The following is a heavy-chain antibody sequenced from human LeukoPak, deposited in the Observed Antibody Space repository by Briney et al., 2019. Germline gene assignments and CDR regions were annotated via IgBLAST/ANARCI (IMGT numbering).Heavy chain of an antibody. D-gene: IGHD3-10*01. CDR3: ARGRIAMVRGVLYYYYYGMDV. V-gene: IGHV4-61*01. CDR1: GGSVSRGTYY. CDR2: IYYSGST. J-gene: IGHJ6*04. Sequence: PSETLSLTRTVSGGSVSRGTYYWSWIRQPPGKGLEWIGYIYYSGSTNYNPSLKSRVIISVDTSKNQLSLKLSSVTAADTAVYYCARGRIAMVRGVLYYYYYGMDVWGKGTTVTVSS.